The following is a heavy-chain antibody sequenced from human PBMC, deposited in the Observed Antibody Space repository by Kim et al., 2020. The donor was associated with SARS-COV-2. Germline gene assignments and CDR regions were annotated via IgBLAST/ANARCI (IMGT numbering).Heavy chain of an antibody. CDR3: VKGSRAVRVEFDS. Sequence: ADSVKGRFTISRDNSKNTLYLQMSSLRVEDTAMYYCVKGSRAVRVEFDSWGHGTLVTVSS. V-gene: IGHV3-64D*09. D-gene: IGHD3-10*01. J-gene: IGHJ5*01.